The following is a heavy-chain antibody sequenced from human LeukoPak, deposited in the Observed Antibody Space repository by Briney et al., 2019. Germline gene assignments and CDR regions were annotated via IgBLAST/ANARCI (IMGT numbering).Heavy chain of an antibody. CDR3: ARVWAAAQGGPWFDP. CDR2: IYSGGST. D-gene: IGHD6-13*01. CDR1: GFTVSSNY. Sequence: GGSLRLSCAASGFTVSSNYMSCVRQAPGKGLEWVSVIYSGGSTYYADSVKGRFTISRDNSKNTLYLQMNSLRAEDTAVYYCARVWAAAQGGPWFDPWGQGTLVTVSS. J-gene: IGHJ5*02. V-gene: IGHV3-53*01.